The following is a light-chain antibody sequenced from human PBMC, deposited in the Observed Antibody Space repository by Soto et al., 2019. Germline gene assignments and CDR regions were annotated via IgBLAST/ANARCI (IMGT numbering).Light chain of an antibody. V-gene: IGKV1-33*01. CDR2: DAS. CDR3: QQYDTLPT. Sequence: DIHRTESPSSLSASLGHRVSTPCQASQNIKNYLNWYQQKPGRAPKLLIYDASNLEAGVPSRFRGSGSGTDFTFTSSRLQPEDTATYYCQQYDTLPTFGQGTRLEIK. J-gene: IGKJ5*01. CDR1: QNIKNY.